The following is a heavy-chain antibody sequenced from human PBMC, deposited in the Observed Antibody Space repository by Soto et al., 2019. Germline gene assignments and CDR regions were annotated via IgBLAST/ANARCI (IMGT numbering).Heavy chain of an antibody. CDR1: GGSISSYY. CDR2: IYYSGST. D-gene: IGHD5-18*01. V-gene: IGHV4-59*08. Sequence: SETLSLTCTVSGGSISSYYWSWIRQPPGKGLGWIGYIYYSGSTNYNPSLKSRVTISVDTSKNQFSLKLSSVTAADTAVYYCATVDTAMVKDYYYGMDVWGQGTTVTVSS. J-gene: IGHJ6*02. CDR3: ATVDTAMVKDYYYGMDV.